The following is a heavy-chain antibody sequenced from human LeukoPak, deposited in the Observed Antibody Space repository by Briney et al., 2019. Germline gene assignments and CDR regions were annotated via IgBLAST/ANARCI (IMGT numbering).Heavy chain of an antibody. CDR2: ISYDGINK. CDR1: ALTFSSYA. CDR3: ARDRASQAVAGTTFYFDD. Sequence: GGSLRLSCAASALTFSSYAMHSVRQAPGKGLEWVAVISYDGINKSYADSVKGRFTISRDNSKNTLYLQMNSLRAEDTAVYYCARDRASQAVAGTTFYFDDWGQGTLVTVSS. V-gene: IGHV3-30*04. J-gene: IGHJ4*02. D-gene: IGHD6-19*01.